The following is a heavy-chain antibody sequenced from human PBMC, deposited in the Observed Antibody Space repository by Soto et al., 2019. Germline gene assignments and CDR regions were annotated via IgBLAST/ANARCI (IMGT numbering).Heavy chain of an antibody. J-gene: IGHJ4*01. Sequence: QVQLVQSGAEVRKPGSSVKVSCKTSGGLISKYSFNWVRQVPGQGLEWMGGVLPISGSTDYAQKFQGRLTITADRSTSTVYMELSRLRSDDTANYYCATIRVRGGPLRFEDGGQGMLISVSS. CDR1: GGLISKYS. CDR2: VLPISGST. CDR3: ATIRVRGGPLRFED. V-gene: IGHV1-69*06. D-gene: IGHD5-12*01.